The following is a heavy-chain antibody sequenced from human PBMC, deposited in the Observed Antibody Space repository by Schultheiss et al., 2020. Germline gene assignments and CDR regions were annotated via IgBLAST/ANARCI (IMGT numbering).Heavy chain of an antibody. V-gene: IGHV1-69*13. D-gene: IGHD4-17*01. CDR3: ARGGEFTDYGDYVGVGFDY. Sequence: SVTVSCKASGGTFSSYAISWVRQAPGQGLEWMGGIIPIFGTANYAQKFQGRVTITADESTSTAYMELSSLRSEDTAVYYCARGGEFTDYGDYVGVGFDYWGQGTLVTVSS. J-gene: IGHJ4*02. CDR1: GGTFSSYA. CDR2: IIPIFGTA.